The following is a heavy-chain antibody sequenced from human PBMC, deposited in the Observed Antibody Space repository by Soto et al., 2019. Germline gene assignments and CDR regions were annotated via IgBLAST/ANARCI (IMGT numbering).Heavy chain of an antibody. CDR1: GYSFTSYW. CDR2: IDPSDSYT. D-gene: IGHD1-1*01. Sequence: EVQLVQSGAEVKKPGESLRISRKGSGYSFTSYWISWVRQMPGKGLEWMGRIDPSDSYTKYSPSFQGHVTISADKSISTAYLQWSSLKASDTAMYYCASNKNWNYYYGMDVWGQGTTVTVSS. CDR3: ASNKNWNYYYGMDV. V-gene: IGHV5-10-1*03. J-gene: IGHJ6*02.